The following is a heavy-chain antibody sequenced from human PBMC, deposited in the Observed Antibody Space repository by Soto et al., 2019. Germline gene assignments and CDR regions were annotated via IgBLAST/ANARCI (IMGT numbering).Heavy chain of an antibody. CDR3: ARERYYGSWTDY. J-gene: IGHJ4*02. CDR2: IYYSGST. V-gene: IGHV4-39*07. CDR1: GGSISSSSNY. D-gene: IGHD3-10*01. Sequence: PSETLSLTCTVSGGSISSSSNYWGWIRQPPGKGLEWIGSIYYSGSTNYNPSLKSRVTISVDTSKNQFSLKLSSVTAADTAVYYCARERYYGSWTDYWGQGTLVTVSS.